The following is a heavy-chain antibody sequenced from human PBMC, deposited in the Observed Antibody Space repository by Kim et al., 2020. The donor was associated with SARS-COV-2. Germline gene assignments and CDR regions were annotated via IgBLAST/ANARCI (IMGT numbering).Heavy chain of an antibody. Sequence: SETLSLTCTVSGGSISSYYWSWIRQPPGKGLEWIGYIYYSGSTNYNPSLKSRVTISVDTSKNQFSLKLSSVTAADTAVYYCARHSHCSSTSCYPPYYYYGMDVWGQGTTVTVSS. CDR1: GGSISSYY. CDR3: ARHSHCSSTSCYPPYYYYGMDV. CDR2: IYYSGST. D-gene: IGHD2-2*01. J-gene: IGHJ6*02. V-gene: IGHV4-59*08.